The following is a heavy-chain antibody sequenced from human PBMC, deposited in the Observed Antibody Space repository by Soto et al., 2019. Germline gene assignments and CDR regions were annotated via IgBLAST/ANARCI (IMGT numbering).Heavy chain of an antibody. D-gene: IGHD3-10*01. CDR2: INHSGST. Sequence: SETLSLTCAVYGGSFSGYYWSWIRQPPGKGLEWIGEINHSGSTNYNPSLKSRVTISVDTSKNQFSLKLSSVTAADTAVYYCARGLSSYYYGSVSYGGGYYYYGMDVWGQGTTVTVSS. CDR1: GGSFSGYY. J-gene: IGHJ6*02. V-gene: IGHV4-34*01. CDR3: ARGLSSYYYGSVSYGGGYYYYGMDV.